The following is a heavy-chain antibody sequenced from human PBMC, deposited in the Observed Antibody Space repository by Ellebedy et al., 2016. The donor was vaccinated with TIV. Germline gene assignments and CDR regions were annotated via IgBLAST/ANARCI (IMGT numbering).Heavy chain of an antibody. Sequence: GGSLRLSXAASGFTFSSYWMSWVRQAPGKRLEWVANIKQDGSEKYYVDSVKGRFTISRDNAKNSLYLQMNSLRAEDTAVYYCAKQVGDGWLGTITMVRGVSRSYYFDYWGQGTLVTVSS. CDR3: AKQVGDGWLGTITMVRGVSRSYYFDY. CDR1: GFTFSSYW. CDR2: IKQDGSEK. V-gene: IGHV3-7*03. J-gene: IGHJ4*02. D-gene: IGHD3-10*01.